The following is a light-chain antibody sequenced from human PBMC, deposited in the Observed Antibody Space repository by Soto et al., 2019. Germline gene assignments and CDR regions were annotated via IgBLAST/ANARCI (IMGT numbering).Light chain of an antibody. J-gene: IGKJ1*01. CDR2: ATS. CDR1: QQIHTS. Sequence: DVQMSQSPASLSASVGDRVPITCPASQQIHTSLNLYQQKLGKAPKLLIYATSSLTSAIPSRLSGSGSWTDFTLAISNLQPEDFGVYYCQQSYSSLRTFDQGAKV. CDR3: QQSYSSLRT. V-gene: IGKV1-39*01.